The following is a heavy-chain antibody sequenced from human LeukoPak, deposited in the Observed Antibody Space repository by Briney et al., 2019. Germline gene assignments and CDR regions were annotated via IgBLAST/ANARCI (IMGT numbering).Heavy chain of an antibody. Sequence: SETLSLTCTVSGFSVYTADYWGWVRQPPGKTLEWIGNISRSGITSYNPSLSSRITISLDTPNNQISLKLRSATAADTAMYYCARVSVAHEIDAGDYFDSWGQGILVTVSP. CDR1: GFSVYTADY. J-gene: IGHJ4*02. CDR3: ARVSVAHEIDAGDYFDS. CDR2: ISRSGIT. V-gene: IGHV4-38-2*02. D-gene: IGHD2-2*01.